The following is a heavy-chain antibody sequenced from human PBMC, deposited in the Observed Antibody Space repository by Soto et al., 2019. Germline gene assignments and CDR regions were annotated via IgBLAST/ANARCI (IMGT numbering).Heavy chain of an antibody. CDR1: GGSISSYY. J-gene: IGHJ4*02. CDR3: ARGPNYDFWTY. V-gene: IGHV4-59*01. CDR2: IYYSGST. D-gene: IGHD3-3*01. Sequence: SETLSLTCTVSGGSISSYYWSWIRQPPGKGLEWIGYIYYSGSTNCNPSLKSRVTISVDTSKNQFSLKLSSVTAADTAVYYCARGPNYDFWTYWGQGTLVTVSS.